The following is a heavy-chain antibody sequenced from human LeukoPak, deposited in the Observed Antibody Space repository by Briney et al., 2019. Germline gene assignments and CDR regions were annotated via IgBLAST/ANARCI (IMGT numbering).Heavy chain of an antibody. Sequence: KPGGSLRLSCAASGSTFSSYSMNWVRQAPGKGLEWVSSISSSSSYIYYADSVKGRFTISRDNAKNSLYLQMNSLRAEDTAVYYCAKGNWAVAGYNWFDPWGQGTLVTVSS. CDR3: AKGNWAVAGYNWFDP. D-gene: IGHD6-19*01. J-gene: IGHJ5*02. V-gene: IGHV3-21*04. CDR1: GSTFSSYS. CDR2: ISSSSSYI.